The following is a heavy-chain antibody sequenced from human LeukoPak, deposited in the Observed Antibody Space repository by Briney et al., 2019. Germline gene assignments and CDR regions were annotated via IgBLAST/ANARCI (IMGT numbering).Heavy chain of an antibody. Sequence: GGALRLSCAASGFTFTHYGMNWVRQAPGKGLEWVSGLTSSGASTYYADSVKGRFTISRDNSKNTVYLQINSLTAEDTAVYYCAKRLAAAGSYYQYYYMDVWGKGTTVTISS. CDR2: LTSSGAST. J-gene: IGHJ6*03. CDR1: GFTFTHYG. D-gene: IGHD6-13*01. CDR3: AKRLAAAGSYYQYYYMDV. V-gene: IGHV3-23*01.